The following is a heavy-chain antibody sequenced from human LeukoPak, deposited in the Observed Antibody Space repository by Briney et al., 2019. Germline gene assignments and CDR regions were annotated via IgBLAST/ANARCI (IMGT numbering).Heavy chain of an antibody. Sequence: GGSLRLSCAASGFTFSSYAVSWVRQAPGKGLEWVSAISGSGGSTYYADSVKGRFTISRDNSKNTLYLQMNSLRAEDTAVYYCAKDPGTTYYYDSSGYFRGDHWGQGTLVTVSS. D-gene: IGHD3-22*01. V-gene: IGHV3-23*01. CDR3: AKDPGTTYYYDSSGYFRGDH. J-gene: IGHJ4*02. CDR2: ISGSGGST. CDR1: GFTFSSYA.